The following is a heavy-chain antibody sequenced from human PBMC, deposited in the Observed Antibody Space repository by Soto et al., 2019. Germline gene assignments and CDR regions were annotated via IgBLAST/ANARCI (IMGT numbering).Heavy chain of an antibody. CDR2: ISYTGSTI. V-gene: IGHV3-48*03. CDR3: ARGLRNYYDRSGLHY. CDR1: EFTFSNYE. Sequence: GGSLRLSCVGSEFTFSNYEMNWVRQAPGKGPEWVSYISYTGSTIYYADSVRGRFTISRDNSKNSLYLQMNSLRAEDTAVYYCARGLRNYYDRSGLHYWGQGTLVTVSS. J-gene: IGHJ4*02. D-gene: IGHD3-22*01.